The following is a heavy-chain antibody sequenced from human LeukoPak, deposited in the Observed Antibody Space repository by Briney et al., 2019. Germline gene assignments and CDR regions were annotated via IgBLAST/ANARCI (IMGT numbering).Heavy chain of an antibody. J-gene: IGHJ4*02. D-gene: IGHD1-26*01. Sequence: TSETLSLTCTVSGGSISSYYWSWIRQPAGKGLEWIGRIYTSGSTNYNPSLKSRVTMSIDTSKNQFSLNLRSVTAADTAVYYCARDIRMVGATLYFDYWGQGLLVTVSS. CDR3: ARDIRMVGATLYFDY. CDR2: IYTSGST. CDR1: GGSISSYY. V-gene: IGHV4-4*07.